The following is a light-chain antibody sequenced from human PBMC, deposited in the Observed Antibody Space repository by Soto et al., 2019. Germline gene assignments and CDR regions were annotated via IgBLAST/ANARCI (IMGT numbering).Light chain of an antibody. V-gene: IGLV2-14*01. CDR2: EVT. CDR1: SSDVGGYNY. J-gene: IGLJ3*02. Sequence: QSALTQPASVSGSPGQSITISCTGTSSDVGGYNYVCWYQQHPGKVPKLLIYEVTNRPSGVSNRFSGSKSGNTASLTISGRQAEDEADYYCSSYVSGNTVVFGGGTKLTVL. CDR3: SSYVSGNTVV.